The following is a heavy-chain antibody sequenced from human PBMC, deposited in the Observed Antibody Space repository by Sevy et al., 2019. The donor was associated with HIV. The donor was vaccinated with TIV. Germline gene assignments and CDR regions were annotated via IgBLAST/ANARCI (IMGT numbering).Heavy chain of an antibody. Sequence: GGSLRLSCAASGFSFSSYWMTWFRQAPGKELEWVANVNLDGSGKYYVDSVKGRFTISRDNARNSLSLQMNSLRAEDTGDYYCARSVDYWGQGTLVTVSS. J-gene: IGHJ4*02. V-gene: IGHV3-7*01. CDR2: VNLDGSGK. CDR3: ARSVDY. CDR1: GFSFSSYW.